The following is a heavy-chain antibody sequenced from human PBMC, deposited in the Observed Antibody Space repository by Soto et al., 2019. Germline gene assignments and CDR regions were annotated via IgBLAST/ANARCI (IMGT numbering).Heavy chain of an antibody. Sequence: QAPGKGLEWVSVIYSGGSTFYADSVRGRFTISRDNSKNTVNLQMNSLRAEDTAVYYCARDPWAADYWGQGTLVTVSS. J-gene: IGHJ4*02. V-gene: IGHV3-66*01. CDR3: ARDPWAADY. CDR2: IYSGGST. D-gene: IGHD3-16*01.